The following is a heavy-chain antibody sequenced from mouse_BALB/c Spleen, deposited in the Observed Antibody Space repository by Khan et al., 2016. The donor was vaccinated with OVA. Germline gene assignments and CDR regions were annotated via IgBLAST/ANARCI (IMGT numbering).Heavy chain of an antibody. CDR1: GFSFSNYG. CDR2: IWSGGNT. J-gene: IGHJ3*01. CDR3: AKGDYRYGKMAY. Sequence: QMQLEESGPGLVQPSQSLSITCTVSGFSFSNYGVYWVRQPPGKGLEWLGVIWSGGNTAYNAAFISRLSITKDKSKSQVFFNIDSLQAEDAAICYCAKGDYRYGKMAYWGQGTLVTVSA. V-gene: IGHV2-5*01. D-gene: IGHD2-14*01.